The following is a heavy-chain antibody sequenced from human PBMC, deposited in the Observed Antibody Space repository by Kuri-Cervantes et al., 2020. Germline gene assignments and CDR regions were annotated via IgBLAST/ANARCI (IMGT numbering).Heavy chain of an antibody. V-gene: IGHV3-21*01. D-gene: IGHD2-8*01. J-gene: IGHJ3*02. Sequence: GESLKISCAASGFTFSSYSMNWVRQAPGKGLEWVSSISSSSSYIYYADSVKGRFTISRENTKNSLYLQMNSLRAGDTAVYYCARLSTKVRYAFDIWGQGTMVTVSS. CDR3: ARLSTKVRYAFDI. CDR1: GFTFSSYS. CDR2: ISSSSSYI.